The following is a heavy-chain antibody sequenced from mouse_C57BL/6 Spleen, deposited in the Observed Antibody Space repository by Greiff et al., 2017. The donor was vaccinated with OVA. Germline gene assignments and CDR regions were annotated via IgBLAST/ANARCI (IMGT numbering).Heavy chain of an antibody. CDR1: GYTFTDYY. D-gene: IGHD1-1*01. CDR3: ARHYGSSYAWLAY. J-gene: IGHJ3*01. Sequence: EVQLQQSGPELVKPGASVKMSCKASGYTFTDYYMHWVKQSHGKSLEWIGYINPNTGGTSYNQKFKGKATLTVNKSSSTAYMELRSLTSEDSAVDYWARHYGSSYAWLAYWGQGTLVTVSA. V-gene: IGHV1-22*01. CDR2: INPNTGGT.